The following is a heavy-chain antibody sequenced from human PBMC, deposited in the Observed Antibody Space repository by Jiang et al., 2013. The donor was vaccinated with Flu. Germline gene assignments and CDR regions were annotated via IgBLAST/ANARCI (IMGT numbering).Heavy chain of an antibody. Sequence: GAEVKKPGSSVKVSCMASGGTFSTYTFSWVRQAPGQGLEWMGRIIPILGMTNYAQKFRGRFTITADKSTTTAYMELSSLRSEDTAVYYCASHCTTTSCYESAANFDYWGQGTLVTVSS. V-gene: IGHV1-69*02. CDR1: GGTFSTYT. CDR2: IIPILGMT. J-gene: IGHJ4*02. D-gene: IGHD2-2*01. CDR3: ASHCTTTSCYESAANFDY.